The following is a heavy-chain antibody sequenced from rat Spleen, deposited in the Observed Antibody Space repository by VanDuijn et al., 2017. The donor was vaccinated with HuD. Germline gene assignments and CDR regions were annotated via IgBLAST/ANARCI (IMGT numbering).Heavy chain of an antibody. CDR3: ARRTTIAALYWYFDF. V-gene: IGHV5-31*01. CDR1: GFTFNYYW. D-gene: IGHD1-2*01. Sequence: EVQLVESGGGLVQPGRSLKLSCITSGFTFNYYWMTWIRQAPGKGLEWVASITNASGGTHYPDSVKGRFTISRDIAKTTLYLQMDSLRSEDTATYYCARRTTIAALYWYFDFWGPGTMVTVSS. J-gene: IGHJ1*01. CDR2: ITNASGGT.